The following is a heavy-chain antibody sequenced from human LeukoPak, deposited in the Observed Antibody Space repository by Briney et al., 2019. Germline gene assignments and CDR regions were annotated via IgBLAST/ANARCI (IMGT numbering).Heavy chain of an antibody. CDR3: ARSPRIIIVRGLISYYYYMDV. V-gene: IGHV3-20*04. CDR2: INWNGVST. J-gene: IGHJ6*03. Sequence: PGWSLRLSCAASGFTFDDYGMTWVRQAPGKGLEWVSGINWNGVSTGYADSVKGRFTISRDNAKNSLYLQMNSLRAEDTALYYCARSPRIIIVRGLISYYYYMDVWGKGTTVTVSS. CDR1: GFTFDDYG. D-gene: IGHD3-10*01.